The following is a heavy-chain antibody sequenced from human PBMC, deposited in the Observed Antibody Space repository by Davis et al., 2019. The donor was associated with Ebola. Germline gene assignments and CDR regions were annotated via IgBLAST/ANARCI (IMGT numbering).Heavy chain of an antibody. Sequence: ASVTVSCKASGGTFSSYAISWVRQAPGQGLEWMGWINPNSGGTNYAQKFQGRVTMTRDTSISTAYMELSRLRSDDTAVYYCASSGWVPAATRPDYYYYMDVWGKGTTVTVSS. CDR3: ASSGWVPAATRPDYYYYMDV. D-gene: IGHD2-2*01. V-gene: IGHV1-2*02. J-gene: IGHJ6*03. CDR2: INPNSGGT. CDR1: GGTFSSYA.